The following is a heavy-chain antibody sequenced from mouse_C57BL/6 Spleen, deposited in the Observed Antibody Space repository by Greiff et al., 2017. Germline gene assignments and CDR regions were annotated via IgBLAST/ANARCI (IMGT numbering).Heavy chain of an antibody. CDR2: IRLKSDNYAT. Sequence: EVKLVESGGGLVQPGGSMKLSCVASGFTFSNYWMNWVRQSPEKGLEWVAQIRLKSDNYATHYAESVKGRFTISRDDSKSSVYLQMNNLRAEDTGIYYCTALYYYGSPWYFDVWGTGTTVTVSS. CDR1: GFTFSNYW. D-gene: IGHD1-1*01. CDR3: TALYYYGSPWYFDV. J-gene: IGHJ1*03. V-gene: IGHV6-3*01.